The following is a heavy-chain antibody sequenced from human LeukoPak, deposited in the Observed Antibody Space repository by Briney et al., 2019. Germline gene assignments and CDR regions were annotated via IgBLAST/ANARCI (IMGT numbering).Heavy chain of an antibody. Sequence: PSETLSLTCSVSGDSISDSIRNYYWAWIRESPGKGLEWIGYKYYRGNTNYNPSLRSRVSMSVDTSKNQFSLKLTSVTAADTAIYYCARDFTRNSYAVAEFFHPWGQGTLVSVSS. CDR1: GDSISDSIRNYY. D-gene: IGHD5-18*01. V-gene: IGHV4-61*05. CDR3: ARDFTRNSYAVAEFFHP. J-gene: IGHJ1*01. CDR2: KYYRGNT.